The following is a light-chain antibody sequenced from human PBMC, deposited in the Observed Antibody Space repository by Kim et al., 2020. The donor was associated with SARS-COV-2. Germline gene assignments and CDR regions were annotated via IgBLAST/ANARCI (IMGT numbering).Light chain of an antibody. CDR2: AAS. CDR3: QQYYSYPYT. CDR1: QGISSY. V-gene: IGKV1-8*01. Sequence: AIRMTQSPSSFSASTGDRVTITCRASQGISSYLAWYQQKPGKAPKLLIYAASTLQSGVPSRFSGSGSGTDFTLTISCLQSEDFATYYCQQYYSYPYTFGQGTKLEN. J-gene: IGKJ2*01.